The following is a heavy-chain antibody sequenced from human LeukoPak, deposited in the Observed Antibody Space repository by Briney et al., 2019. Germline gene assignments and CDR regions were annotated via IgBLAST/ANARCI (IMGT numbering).Heavy chain of an antibody. CDR2: IYSGVPT. J-gene: IGHJ4*02. CDR3: VQTTGWPGFDY. D-gene: IGHD1-1*01. Sequence: LETLSLTCTTSGVSISRFYWSWVRQPPGKGLEWIGNIYSGVPTYFNPSLKSRVIISVDTSKNQFSLNLTSVTAADTAMYYCVQTTGWPGFDYWGQGILVTVSS. V-gene: IGHV4-4*09. CDR1: GVSISRFY.